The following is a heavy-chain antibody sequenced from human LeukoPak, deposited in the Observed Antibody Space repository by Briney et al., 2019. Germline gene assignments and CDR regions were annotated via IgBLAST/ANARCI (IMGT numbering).Heavy chain of an antibody. CDR1: GGSISSSSYY. CDR3: ARGVWGTFFDI. Sequence: SETLSLTCTVSGGSISSSSYYWGWIRQPPGKGLEWIGSIYYSGSTYYNPSLKSRVTISVDTSKNQFSLKLSSVTAADTAVYYCARGVWGTFFDIWGQGTMVTVSS. CDR2: IYYSGST. V-gene: IGHV4-39*07. J-gene: IGHJ3*02. D-gene: IGHD3-16*01.